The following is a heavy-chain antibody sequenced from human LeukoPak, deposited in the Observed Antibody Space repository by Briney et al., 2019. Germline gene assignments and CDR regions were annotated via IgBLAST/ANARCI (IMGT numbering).Heavy chain of an antibody. D-gene: IGHD6-13*01. CDR1: GFTFSSYA. CDR3: ARDPIAAAGTGYFDY. J-gene: IGHJ4*02. Sequence: GGSLRLSCAASGFTFSSYAMHWVRQAPGKGLEWVAVIPYDGSNKYYADSVKGRFTISRDNSKNTLYLQMNSLRAEDTAVYYCARDPIAAAGTGYFDYWGQGTLVTVSS. CDR2: IPYDGSNK. V-gene: IGHV3-30-3*01.